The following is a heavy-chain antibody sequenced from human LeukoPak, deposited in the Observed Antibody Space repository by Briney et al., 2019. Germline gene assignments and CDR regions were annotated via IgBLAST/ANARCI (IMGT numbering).Heavy chain of an antibody. J-gene: IGHJ4*02. CDR2: ISSSGSTI. Sequence: GGSLRLSCAASGFTFSSYEMNWVRQAPGKGLEWVSYISSSGSTIYYADSVKGRFTISRDNAKNTLHLQMSSLRPEDTAVYFCVKRGRTSDYAYDYWGQGSLVTVSS. V-gene: IGHV3-48*03. D-gene: IGHD4-17*01. CDR1: GFTFSSYE. CDR3: VKRGRTSDYAYDY.